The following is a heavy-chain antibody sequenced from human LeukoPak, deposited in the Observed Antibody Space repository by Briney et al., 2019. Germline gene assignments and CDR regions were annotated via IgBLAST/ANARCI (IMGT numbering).Heavy chain of an antibody. V-gene: IGHV4-34*01. CDR3: ARGLRGVVVVPAAMGKGFDY. D-gene: IGHD2-2*01. Sequence: SETLSLTCAVYGGSFSGYYWSWNRQPPGKGLEWIGEINHSGSTNYNPSLKSRVTISVDTSKNQFSLKLSSVTAADTAVYYCARGLRGVVVVPAAMGKGFDYWGQGTLVTVSS. CDR2: INHSGST. CDR1: GGSFSGYY. J-gene: IGHJ4*02.